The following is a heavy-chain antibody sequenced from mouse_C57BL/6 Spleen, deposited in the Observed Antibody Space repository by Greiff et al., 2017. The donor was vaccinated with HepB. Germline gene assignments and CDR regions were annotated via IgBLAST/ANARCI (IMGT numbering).Heavy chain of an antibody. Sequence: QVHVKQPGAELVMPGASVKLSCKASGYTFTSYWMHWVKQRPGQGLEWIGEIDPSDSYTNYNQKFKGKSTLTVDKSSSTAYMQLSSLTSEDSAVYYCARNRGLYAMDYWGQGTSVTVSS. J-gene: IGHJ4*01. CDR1: GYTFTSYW. CDR3: ARNRGLYAMDY. V-gene: IGHV1-69*01. CDR2: IDPSDSYT.